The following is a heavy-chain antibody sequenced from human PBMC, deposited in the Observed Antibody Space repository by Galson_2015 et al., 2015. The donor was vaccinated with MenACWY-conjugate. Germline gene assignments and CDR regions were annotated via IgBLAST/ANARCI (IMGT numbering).Heavy chain of an antibody. CDR2: ISTRSST. J-gene: IGHJ4*02. D-gene: IGHD1-14*01. CDR1: GFTFSDYY. CDR3: ARFPRTPGKYPDC. Sequence: SLRLSCAASGFTFSDYYMSWVRQAPGKGLECVSYISTRSSTNYADSVQGRFTISRDNAKNSVYLQMDSLRAEDTAVYYCARFPRTPGKYPDCSGQGTPVTVSS. V-gene: IGHV3-11*06.